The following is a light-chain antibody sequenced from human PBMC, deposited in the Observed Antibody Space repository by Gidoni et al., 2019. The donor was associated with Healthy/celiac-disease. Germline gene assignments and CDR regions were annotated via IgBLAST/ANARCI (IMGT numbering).Light chain of an antibody. CDR3: CSYAGSSTFRV. J-gene: IGLJ2*01. CDR2: EVS. Sequence: QSALTQPASVSGSPGKSSTISCTGTSSYVGSYNLVSWYQQLPGNAPKLMIYEVSNRPSGVSNRFSGSKSGNTSSLTISGLQADDEADYYCCSYAGSSTFRVFGGGTKLTVL. V-gene: IGLV2-23*02. CDR1: SSYVGSYNL.